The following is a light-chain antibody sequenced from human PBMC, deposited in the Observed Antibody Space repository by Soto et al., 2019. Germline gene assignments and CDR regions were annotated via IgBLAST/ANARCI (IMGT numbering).Light chain of an antibody. CDR3: QQYNAWPLT. CDR1: QSVSST. CDR2: GAS. V-gene: IGKV3-15*01. J-gene: IGKJ4*01. Sequence: EVVMTQSPATLSVSPGERATLSCKASQSVSSTLAWYQQNPGQAPRLLIYGASTRAAGIPARFSGSGSGTEFTLTISSLQSGDFAVYYCQQYNAWPLTFGGGTKVEIK.